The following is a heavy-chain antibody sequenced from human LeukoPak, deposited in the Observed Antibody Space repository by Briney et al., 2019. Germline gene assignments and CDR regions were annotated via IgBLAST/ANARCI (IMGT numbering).Heavy chain of an antibody. J-gene: IGHJ5*02. CDR1: ASTFSSNW. V-gene: IGHV3-74*01. CDR3: AASLAGFNWFDH. D-gene: IGHD6-19*01. CDR2: ISKDGSST. Sequence: GGSLRLSCAASASTFSSNWMHWVRQAPGKGLVWVSRISKDGSSTNYADSVKGRFTISRDNAKNTLYLQMSSLTAEDTAVYYCAASLAGFNWFDHWGQGTLVTVSS.